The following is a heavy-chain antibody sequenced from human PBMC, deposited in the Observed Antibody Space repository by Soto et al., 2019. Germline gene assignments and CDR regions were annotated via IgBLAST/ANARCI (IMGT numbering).Heavy chain of an antibody. Sequence: QVQLVQSGAEEKKLGASVKVSCKACGYTFTSYAMHWVRQAPGQRLEWMGWINAGNGNTKYSQKFQGRVTITRDTSASTVYMELSSLRSEDTAVYYCARSIVVVTALDYWGQGTLVTVSS. CDR1: GYTFTSYA. CDR2: INAGNGNT. D-gene: IGHD2-21*02. CDR3: ARSIVVVTALDY. J-gene: IGHJ4*02. V-gene: IGHV1-3*05.